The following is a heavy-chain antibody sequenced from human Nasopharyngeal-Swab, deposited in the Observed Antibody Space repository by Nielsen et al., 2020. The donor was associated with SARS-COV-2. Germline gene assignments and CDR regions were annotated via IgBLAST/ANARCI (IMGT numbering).Heavy chain of an antibody. Sequence: GESLKISCLASGFTNKYGMNWVRQAHGKGLEWVSVIGYDGSKKFYAESVKGRFSISRDESKNTVYLQMSSLRAEDTAVYYCAKGDTNGANDAFDIWGQGTMVTVSS. V-gene: IGHV3-33*03. CDR1: GFTNKYG. CDR3: AKGDTNGANDAFDI. CDR2: IGYDGSKK. D-gene: IGHD2-8*01. J-gene: IGHJ3*02.